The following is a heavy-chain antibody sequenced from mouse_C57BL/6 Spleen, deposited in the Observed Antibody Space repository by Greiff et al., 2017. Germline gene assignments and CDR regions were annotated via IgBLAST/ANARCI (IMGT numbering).Heavy chain of an antibody. J-gene: IGHJ4*01. Sequence: QVHVKQSGAELARPGASVKMSCKASGYTFTSYTMHWVKQRPGQGLEWIGYINPSSGYTKYNQKFKDKATLTADKSSSTAYMQLSSLTSEDSAVYYCARSVYGNYFMDYWGQGTSVTVSS. CDR1: GYTFTSYT. CDR3: ARSVYGNYFMDY. D-gene: IGHD2-1*01. V-gene: IGHV1-4*01. CDR2: INPSSGYT.